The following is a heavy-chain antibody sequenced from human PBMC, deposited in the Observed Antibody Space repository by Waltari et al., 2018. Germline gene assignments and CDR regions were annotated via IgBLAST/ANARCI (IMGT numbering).Heavy chain of an antibody. V-gene: IGHV3-30*01. CDR2: FSSDGTNE. J-gene: IGHJ4*02. CDR1: GFTFSHFP. Sequence: QVQLMESGGGVVHPGRSLRLSCAASGFTFSHFPIHWVRQAPGKGLEWVAVFSSDGTNEHYADSVKGRLTISRDNSKNTLYLEMNSLRGDDTAVYFCAREVGSSWPLDYWGQGTLVTVSS. CDR3: AREVGSSWPLDY. D-gene: IGHD6-13*01.